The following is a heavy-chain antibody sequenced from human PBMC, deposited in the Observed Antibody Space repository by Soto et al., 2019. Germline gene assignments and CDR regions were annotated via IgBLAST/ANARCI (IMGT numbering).Heavy chain of an antibody. CDR1: GYTFTSYG. CDR3: ARSGCSGGSCYSYYFDY. V-gene: IGHV1-18*01. J-gene: IGHJ4*02. D-gene: IGHD2-15*01. CDR2: ISAYNGNT. Sequence: QVKLVQSGAEVKKPGASVKGSCKASGYTFTSYGISWVRQAPGQGLEWMGWISAYNGNTNYAQKLQGRVTMTTDTSTSPADMEMRRLTTGDTAVYFCARSGCSGGSCYSYYFDYWGQGTLVTVPS.